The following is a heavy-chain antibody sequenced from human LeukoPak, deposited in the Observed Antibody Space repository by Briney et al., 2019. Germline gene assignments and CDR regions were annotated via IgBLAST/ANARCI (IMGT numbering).Heavy chain of an antibody. CDR1: GFTFSSYW. Sequence: QSGGSLRLSCAASGFTFSSYWMHWVRQAPGKGLVWVSRINSDGSSTRYADSVKGRFTISRDNAKNSLYLQMYSLRAEDTAVYYCAREQTRGGDLELWGQGALVTVSS. CDR2: INSDGSST. J-gene: IGHJ4*02. V-gene: IGHV3-74*01. CDR3: AREQTRGGDLEL. D-gene: IGHD2-21*02.